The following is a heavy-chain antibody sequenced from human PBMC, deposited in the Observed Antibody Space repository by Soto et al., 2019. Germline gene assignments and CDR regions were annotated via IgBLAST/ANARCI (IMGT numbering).Heavy chain of an antibody. V-gene: IGHV6-1*01. CDR3: AHYMVQLEPIWFDP. CDR1: GDSVSSNSAA. Sequence: SQTLSLTCAISGDSVSSNSAAWNWIRQSPSRGLEWLGRTYYRSKWYNDYAVSMKSRITINPDTSKNQFSLQLNSVTPEDTAVDYWAHYMVQLEPIWFDPWGQGTLVTAPQ. D-gene: IGHD1-1*01. CDR2: TYYRSKWYN. J-gene: IGHJ5*02.